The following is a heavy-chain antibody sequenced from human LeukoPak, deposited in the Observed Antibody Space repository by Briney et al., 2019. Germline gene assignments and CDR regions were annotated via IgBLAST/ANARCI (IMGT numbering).Heavy chain of an antibody. CDR2: INTNTGNP. V-gene: IGHV7-4-1*02. Sequence: GASVKVSCKASGGTFSSYAISWVRQAPGQGLEWMGWINTNTGNPTYAQGFTGRFVFSLDTSVSTAYLQISSLKAEDTAVYYCARKTRYFDWLPFDYWGQGTLVTVSS. J-gene: IGHJ4*02. D-gene: IGHD3-9*01. CDR1: GGTFSSYA. CDR3: ARKTRYFDWLPFDY.